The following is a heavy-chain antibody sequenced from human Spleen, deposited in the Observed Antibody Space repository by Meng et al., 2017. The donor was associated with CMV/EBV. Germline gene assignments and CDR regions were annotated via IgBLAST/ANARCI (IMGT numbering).Heavy chain of an antibody. CDR3: ARARRDGYTNWFDP. CDR1: GYTFTSYG. D-gene: IGHD5-24*01. V-gene: IGHV1-18*01. Sequence: VQVVQFGSEGKRPGPPVKVSCKASGYTFTSYGISWVRQAPGQGLEWMGWISAYNGNTNYAQKLQGRVTMTTDTSTSTAYMELRSLRSDDTAVYYCARARRDGYTNWFDPWGQGTLVTVSS. CDR2: ISAYNGNT. J-gene: IGHJ5*02.